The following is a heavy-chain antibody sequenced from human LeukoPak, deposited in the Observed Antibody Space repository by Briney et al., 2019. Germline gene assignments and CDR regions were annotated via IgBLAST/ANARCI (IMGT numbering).Heavy chain of an antibody. D-gene: IGHD3-10*01. CDR1: GYTFNVYY. CDR2: INPNSGGT. CDR3: ARKRITMVRGVLSGMAV. V-gene: IGHV1-2*02. Sequence: ASVKVSCKASGYTFNVYYLQRVPQAPGQGLEWMGWINPNSGGTNYAQKFQGRVTMTRDTSISTAYMELSRLRSDDTAVYYCARKRITMVRGVLSGMAVCGQGTTVTVSS. J-gene: IGHJ6*02.